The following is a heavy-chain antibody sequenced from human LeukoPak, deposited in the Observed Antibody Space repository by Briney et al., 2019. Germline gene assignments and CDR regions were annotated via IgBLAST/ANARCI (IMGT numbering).Heavy chain of an antibody. V-gene: IGHV4-34*01. CDR2: INHSGST. CDR1: GRSFSGYY. Sequence: SEPLSLTCAVRGRSFSGYYWSWIRQPPGKGREWVGEINHSGSTNYVPALKGRVTISGDTSKNQFSLKLSSVTAKDTAVYYCAREAQGVVMARYDEYFEHGGGKGTTATFS. CDR3: AREAQGVVMARYDEYFEHG. J-gene: IGHJ6*03. D-gene: IGHD3-22*01.